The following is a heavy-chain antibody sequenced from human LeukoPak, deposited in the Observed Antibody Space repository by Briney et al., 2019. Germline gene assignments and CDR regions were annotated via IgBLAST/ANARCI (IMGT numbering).Heavy chain of an antibody. CDR3: ARDRWAIAAAGGYFDY. Sequence: QAGGSLRLSCAASGFTFSSYGMHWVRQAPGKGLEWVAFIRYDGSNKYYADSVKGRFTISRDNSKNTLYLQMNSLRAEDTAVYYCARDRWAIAAAGGYFDYWGQGTLVTVSS. CDR1: GFTFSSYG. V-gene: IGHV3-30*02. D-gene: IGHD6-13*01. CDR2: IRYDGSNK. J-gene: IGHJ4*02.